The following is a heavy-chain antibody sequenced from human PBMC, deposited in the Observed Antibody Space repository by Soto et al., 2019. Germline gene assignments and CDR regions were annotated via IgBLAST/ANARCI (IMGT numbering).Heavy chain of an antibody. J-gene: IGHJ6*02. V-gene: IGHV5-10-1*01. Sequence: GESLKISCKGSGYSFTSYWISWVRQMPGKGLEWMGRIDPSDSYTNYSPSFQGHVTISADKSISTAYLQWSSLKASDTAMYYCASSSDEYSSSSGIYYYYYGMDVWGQGTKVTVSS. D-gene: IGHD6-6*01. CDR1: GYSFTSYW. CDR2: IDPSDSYT. CDR3: ASSSDEYSSSSGIYYYYYGMDV.